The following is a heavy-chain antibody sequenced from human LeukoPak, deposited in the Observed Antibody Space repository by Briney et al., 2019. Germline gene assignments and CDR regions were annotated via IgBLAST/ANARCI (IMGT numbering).Heavy chain of an antibody. CDR1: GFTFSTYS. CDR3: ARSSGSYYNHDY. J-gene: IGHJ4*01. Sequence: RGSLRLSCAASGFTFSTYSMNWVRQAPGKGLEWVSYISSSSSTIFYADSVKGRFTVSRDNAKNSLYLQMNTLRDEDTAVYYCARSSGSYYNHDYWGHGTLVTVSS. V-gene: IGHV3-48*02. CDR2: ISSSSSTI. D-gene: IGHD3-10*01.